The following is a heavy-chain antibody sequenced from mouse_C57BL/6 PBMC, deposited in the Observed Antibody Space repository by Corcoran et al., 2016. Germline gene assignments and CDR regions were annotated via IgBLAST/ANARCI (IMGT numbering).Heavy chain of an antibody. V-gene: IGHV9-3*01. CDR2: INTYSGVP. CDR3: ARGPNSGFDY. CDR1: GYTFTTYG. Sequence: QIQLVQSGPELKKPGETVKISCKASGYTFTTYGMSWVKQAPGKGLKWMGWINTYSGVPTYADDFKGRFAFSLETSASTAYLQINNLKNEDTATDFCARGPNSGFDYWGQGTTLTVSS. D-gene: IGHD3-1*01. J-gene: IGHJ2*01.